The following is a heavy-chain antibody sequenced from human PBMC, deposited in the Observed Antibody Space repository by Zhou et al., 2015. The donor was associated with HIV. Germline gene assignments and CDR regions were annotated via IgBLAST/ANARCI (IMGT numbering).Heavy chain of an antibody. CDR3: TRSSGNYDYAFDI. CDR1: GGTFNNYG. V-gene: IGHV1-69*09. CDR2: IIPMYEIT. D-gene: IGHD3-22*01. Sequence: QVQLVQSGTEVKRPGSSVKVSCKASGGTFNNYGFSWVRQAPGQGLQWMGKIIPMYEITDYAQEFRGRLTITADRSTSAAYMELSSLKSEDAAVYYCTRSSGNYDYAFDIWGQGTKVIVAS. J-gene: IGHJ3*02.